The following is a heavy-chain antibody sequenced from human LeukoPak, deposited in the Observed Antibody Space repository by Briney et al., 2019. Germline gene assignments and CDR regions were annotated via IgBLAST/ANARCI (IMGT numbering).Heavy chain of an antibody. J-gene: IGHJ3*02. CDR3: ASTNDSSGHDAFDI. V-gene: IGHV1-69*05. CDR1: GGTFSSYA. CDR2: IIPIFGTA. D-gene: IGHD3-22*01. Sequence: ASVKVSCKASGGTFSSYAISWVRQAPGQGLEWMGGIIPIFGTANYAQKFQGRVTITTDESTSTAYMELSSLRSGDTAVYYCASTNDSSGHDAFDIWGQGTMVTVSS.